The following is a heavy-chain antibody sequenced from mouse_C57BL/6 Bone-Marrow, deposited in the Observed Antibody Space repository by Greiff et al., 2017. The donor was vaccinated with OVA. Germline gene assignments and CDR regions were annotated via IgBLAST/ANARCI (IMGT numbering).Heavy chain of an antibody. Sequence: VQLQQSGAELVRPGASVKLSCKASGYTFTDYYINWVKQRPGQGLEWIARIYPGSGNTYYNEKFKGKATLTAEKSSSTAYMQLSSLTSEDSAVYFCASITTVVEYFDVWGTGTTVTVSS. J-gene: IGHJ1*03. CDR2: IYPGSGNT. V-gene: IGHV1-76*01. D-gene: IGHD1-1*01. CDR1: GYTFTDYY. CDR3: ASITTVVEYFDV.